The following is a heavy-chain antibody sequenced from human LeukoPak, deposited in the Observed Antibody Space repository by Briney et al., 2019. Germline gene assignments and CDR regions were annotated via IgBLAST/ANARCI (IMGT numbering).Heavy chain of an antibody. Sequence: KTSETLSLTCTVSGDSISSHYWSWIRQPPGKGLEWIGYIHYRGSTNYNPSLKSRVTISVDTSKNQFSLKLSSVTAADTAVYYCARERFGVVNYWGQGTLVTVSS. CDR1: GDSISSHY. V-gene: IGHV4-59*11. J-gene: IGHJ4*02. D-gene: IGHD3-3*01. CDR3: ARERFGVVNY. CDR2: IHYRGST.